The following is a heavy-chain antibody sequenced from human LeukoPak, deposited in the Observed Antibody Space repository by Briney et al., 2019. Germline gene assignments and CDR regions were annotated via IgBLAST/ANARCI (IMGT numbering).Heavy chain of an antibody. CDR1: GFTFSSYG. V-gene: IGHV3-30*02. CDR2: IRHDGTNK. CDR3: ARGSSYYYGSGSYWRDY. D-gene: IGHD3-10*01. Sequence: GGSLRLSCAASGFTFSSYGMHWVRQAPGKGLEWVAFIRHDGTNKYYADSVKGRFTISRDNSKNTLYLQMNSLRTEDTAVYYCARGSSYYYGSGSYWRDYWGQGTLVTVSS. J-gene: IGHJ4*02.